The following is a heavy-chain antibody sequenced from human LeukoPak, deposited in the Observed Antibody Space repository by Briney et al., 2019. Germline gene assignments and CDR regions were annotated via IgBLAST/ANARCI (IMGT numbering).Heavy chain of an antibody. Sequence: SETLSLTCAVSGGSISSSNPWGWVRQPPGKGLDWIEEIYHSGSTHHNPSLKSPVTISLDNSKNPNYLKLSSVTAADSAVYYCVRDTMVRGVIIRWFDPWGQGTLVTVSS. CDR1: GGSISSSNP. CDR2: IYHSGST. CDR3: VRDTMVRGVIIRWFDP. V-gene: IGHV4-4*02. J-gene: IGHJ5*02. D-gene: IGHD3-10*01.